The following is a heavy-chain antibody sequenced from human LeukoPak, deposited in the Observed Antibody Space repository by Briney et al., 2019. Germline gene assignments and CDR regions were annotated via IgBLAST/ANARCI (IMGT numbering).Heavy chain of an antibody. D-gene: IGHD2-21*02. CDR2: ISSNGGST. CDR1: GFTFSSYA. V-gene: IGHV3-64*01. Sequence: GGSLRLSCAASGFTFSSYAMHWVRQAPGKGLEYVSAISSNGGSTYYANFVKGRFTISRDNSKNTLYLQMGSLRAEDMAVYYCARDGGDIVVVTASYYYMDVWGKGTTVTVSS. J-gene: IGHJ6*03. CDR3: ARDGGDIVVVTASYYYMDV.